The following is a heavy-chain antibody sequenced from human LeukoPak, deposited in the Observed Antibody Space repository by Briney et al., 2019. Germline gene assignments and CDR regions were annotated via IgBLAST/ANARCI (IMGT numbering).Heavy chain of an antibody. CDR2: LRAGGDGT. V-gene: IGHV3-23*01. CDR3: AKDGVSSGCHLDY. J-gene: IGHJ4*02. Sequence: GGSLRLSCVASGFIFNNYAMNWVRQAPGKGLEWVSILRAGGDGTYYADSVKGRFTISRDSFKNTLYLQMNSLRAEDTAIYYCAKDGVSSGCHLDYWGQGTLVTVSS. CDR1: GFIFNNYA. D-gene: IGHD3-22*01.